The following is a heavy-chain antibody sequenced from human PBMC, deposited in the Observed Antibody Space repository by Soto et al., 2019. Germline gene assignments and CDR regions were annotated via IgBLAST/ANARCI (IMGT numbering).Heavy chain of an antibody. V-gene: IGHV3-9*01. J-gene: IGHJ3*02. Sequence: VQLVESGGGLVQPGKSLRLSCAASGFTFHDFAMHWVRQAPGKGLEWVSGISWNSGSMGYADSVNGRVIISRDNAMNSLYLQMNSLRAEDTALYYCAKDKGYNWNDVAAFDIWGLGTMVTVSS. D-gene: IGHD1-20*01. CDR2: ISWNSGSM. CDR1: GFTFHDFA. CDR3: AKDKGYNWNDVAAFDI.